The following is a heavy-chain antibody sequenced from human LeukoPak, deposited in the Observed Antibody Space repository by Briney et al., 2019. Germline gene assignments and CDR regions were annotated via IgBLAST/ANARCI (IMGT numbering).Heavy chain of an antibody. CDR3: ARIGNYYFDY. V-gene: IGHV4-4*09. Sequence: PSETLSLTCTVSGGSISGYYWSWIRQPPGKGLEWIGKIYSSGSTDYNPSLKSRATISVDTSKIQFSLKLTSVTAADTAVYYCARIGNYYFDYWGQGTLVTVSS. CDR1: GGSISGYY. J-gene: IGHJ4*02. CDR2: IYSSGST. D-gene: IGHD1-1*01.